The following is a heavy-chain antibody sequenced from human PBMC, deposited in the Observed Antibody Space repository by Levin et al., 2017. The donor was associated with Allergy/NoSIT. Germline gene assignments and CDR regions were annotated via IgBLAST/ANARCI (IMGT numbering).Heavy chain of an antibody. J-gene: IGHJ5*02. Sequence: GGSLRLSCAASGFTFSSYSMNWVRQAPGKGLEWVSYISSSSSTIYYADSVKGRFTISRDNAKNSLYLQMNSLRDEDTAVYYCARGLRGYCSGGSCYWFDPWGQGTLVTVSS. CDR2: ISSSSSTI. CDR3: ARGLRGYCSGGSCYWFDP. V-gene: IGHV3-48*02. D-gene: IGHD2-15*01. CDR1: GFTFSSYS.